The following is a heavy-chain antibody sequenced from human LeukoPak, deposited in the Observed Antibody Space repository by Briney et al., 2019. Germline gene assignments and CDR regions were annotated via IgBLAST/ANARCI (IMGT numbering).Heavy chain of an antibody. D-gene: IGHD3-22*01. J-gene: IGHJ4*02. CDR1: GYTFTSYA. V-gene: IGHV1-18*01. CDR2: ISAYNGNT. Sequence: ASVKVSCKASGYTFTSYAMNWVRQAPGQGLEWMGWISAYNGNTNYAQKLQGRVTMTTDTSTSTAYMELRSLRSDDTAVYYCARVDGAYYDSSGYPDYWGQGTLVTVSS. CDR3: ARVDGAYYDSSGYPDY.